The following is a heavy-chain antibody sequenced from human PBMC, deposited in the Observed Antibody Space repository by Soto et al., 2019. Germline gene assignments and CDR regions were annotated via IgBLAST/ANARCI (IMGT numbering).Heavy chain of an antibody. D-gene: IGHD3-10*01. CDR2: INGVGTYV. Sequence: EVRLVESGGGLVKTGGSLRISCAASGFTFSSYNMNWVRQAPGKELEWVANINGVGTYVYYIDSVQGRFTISRDNAKNSVYLQMSSLRVEDTAVYYCVRVGITFMRRRIRGDHYGLDVWGQGTTVTVSS. J-gene: IGHJ6*02. CDR1: GFTFSSYN. CDR3: VRVGITFMRRRIRGDHYGLDV. V-gene: IGHV3-21*01.